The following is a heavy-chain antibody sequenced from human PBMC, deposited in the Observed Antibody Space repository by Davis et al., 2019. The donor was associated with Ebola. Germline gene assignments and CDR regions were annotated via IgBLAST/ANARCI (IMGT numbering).Heavy chain of an antibody. CDR1: GGSISSGGYY. CDR2: IYYSGST. D-gene: IGHD3-22*01. V-gene: IGHV4-31*03. Sequence: SETLSLTCTVSGGSISSGGYYWSWIRQHPGKGLEWIGYIYYSGSTYHNPSLKSRVTISVDTSKNQFSLKLSSVTAADTAVYYCARKRGYYYDSSGYSVGHWFDPWGQGTLVTVSS. CDR3: ARKRGYYYDSSGYSVGHWFDP. J-gene: IGHJ5*02.